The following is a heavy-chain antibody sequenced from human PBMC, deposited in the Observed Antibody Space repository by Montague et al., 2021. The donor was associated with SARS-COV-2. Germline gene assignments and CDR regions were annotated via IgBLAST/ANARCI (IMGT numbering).Heavy chain of an antibody. CDR1: AGSFSDYF. CDR2: INHRGTS. V-gene: IGHV4-34*01. Sequence: SETLSLTCAVYAGSFSDYFLTWIRQPPGKGLEWIGEINHRGTSNYNSSLKSRVPVSVDTSKNQFSLYLGSVTAADTAVYYCARGRQHFNMIVVVMTGGEYYFDYWGQGTLVTVSS. J-gene: IGHJ4*02. D-gene: IGHD3-22*01. CDR3: ARGRQHFNMIVVVMTGGEYYFDY.